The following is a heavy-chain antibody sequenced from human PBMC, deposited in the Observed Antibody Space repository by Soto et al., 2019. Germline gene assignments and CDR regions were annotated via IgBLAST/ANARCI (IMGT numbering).Heavy chain of an antibody. D-gene: IGHD3-16*01. J-gene: IGHJ6*02. Sequence: QVQLVESGGGVVQPGRSLRLSCAASGFTFSSYAMHWVRQAPGKGLEWVAVISYDGSNKYYADSVKGRFTISRDNSKNTLYLQMNRLRAEDTAVYYWAGDQGGVGYYYGMYVWGQGTTVTVSS. CDR3: AGDQGGVGYYYGMYV. CDR2: ISYDGSNK. CDR1: GFTFSSYA. V-gene: IGHV3-30-3*01.